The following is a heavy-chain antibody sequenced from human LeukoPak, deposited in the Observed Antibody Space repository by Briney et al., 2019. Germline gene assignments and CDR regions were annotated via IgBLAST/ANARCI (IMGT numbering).Heavy chain of an antibody. D-gene: IGHD3-9*01. CDR2: ISGSGGST. J-gene: IGHJ4*02. CDR3: AKEYYDILTLDY. V-gene: IGHV3-23*01. CDR1: GFTFSSYW. Sequence: GGSLRLSCAASGFTFSSYWMHWVRQAPGKGLEWVSAISGSGGSTYYADSVKGRFTISRDNSKNTLYLQMNSLRADDTAVYYCAKEYYDILTLDYWGQGTLVTVSS.